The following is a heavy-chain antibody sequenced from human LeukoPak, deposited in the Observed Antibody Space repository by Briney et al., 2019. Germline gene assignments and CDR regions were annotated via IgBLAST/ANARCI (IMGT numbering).Heavy chain of an antibody. V-gene: IGHV4-34*01. CDR2: INHSGST. J-gene: IGHJ4*02. D-gene: IGHD3-22*01. Sequence: SETLSLTCAVYGGSFSGYYWSWIRQPPGKGLEWIGEINHSGSTNYNPPLKNRVTISVNTCKNQLSLMLSSVNAADVAVYYCARAPKPYYYDSSGYRPPAYFDYWGQGTLVTVSS. CDR1: GGSFSGYY. CDR3: ARAPKPYYYDSSGYRPPAYFDY.